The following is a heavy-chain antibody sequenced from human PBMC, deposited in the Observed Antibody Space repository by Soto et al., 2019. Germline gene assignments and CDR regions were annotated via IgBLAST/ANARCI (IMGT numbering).Heavy chain of an antibody. Sequence: GGSLRLSCAASGFTFDSYAMNWVRQAPGKGLEWVSTISGSGDYTYYTDSVKGRFTISRDNSKNTMYLQMNSLRAEDTAIYYYAKNRGLQYYFDYWGQGTLVTVSS. CDR3: AKNRGLQYYFDY. J-gene: IGHJ4*02. CDR2: ISGSGDYT. CDR1: GFTFDSYA. V-gene: IGHV3-23*01.